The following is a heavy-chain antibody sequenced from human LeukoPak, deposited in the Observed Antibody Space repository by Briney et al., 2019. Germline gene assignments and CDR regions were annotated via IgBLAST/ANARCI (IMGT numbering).Heavy chain of an antibody. CDR1: GYTFTSYA. J-gene: IGHJ6*03. V-gene: IGHV1-2*02. CDR2: INPNSGGT. Sequence: ASVKVSCKAAGYTFTSYAMNWVRQAPGQGLEWMGRINPNSGGTNSAQKFQGRVTMTRDTSISTAYMELSSLRSEDTAVYYCARGGYHSYYYMDVWGKGTTVTISS. D-gene: IGHD6-13*01. CDR3: ARGGYHSYYYMDV.